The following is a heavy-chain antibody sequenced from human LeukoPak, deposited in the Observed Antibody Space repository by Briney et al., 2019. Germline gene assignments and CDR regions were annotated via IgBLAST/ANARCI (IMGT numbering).Heavy chain of an antibody. Sequence: ASVKVSCKASGYTFTGNYMHWERQAPGQGLEWMGWINPNSGGTNYAQKFQGRVTMTRDTSISTAYMELSRLRSDDTAVYYCASSGDCCNWFDPWGQGTLVTVSS. CDR3: ASSGDCCNWFDP. CDR2: INPNSGGT. CDR1: GYTFTGNY. D-gene: IGHD2-21*02. V-gene: IGHV1-2*02. J-gene: IGHJ5*02.